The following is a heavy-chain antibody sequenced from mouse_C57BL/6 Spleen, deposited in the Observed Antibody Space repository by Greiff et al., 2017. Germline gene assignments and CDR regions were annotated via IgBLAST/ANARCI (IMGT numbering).Heavy chain of an antibody. CDR2: INPSNGGT. J-gene: IGHJ4*01. CDR3: ARKGHLLGYAMDY. Sequence: VQLQQPGTELVKPGASVKLSCKASGYTFTSYWMHWVKQRPGQGLEWIGNINPSNGGTNYNEKFKSKATLTVDKSSSTAYMQLSSLTSEDSAVYYCARKGHLLGYAMDYWGQGTSVTVSS. CDR1: GYTFTSYW. V-gene: IGHV1-53*01. D-gene: IGHD2-10*01.